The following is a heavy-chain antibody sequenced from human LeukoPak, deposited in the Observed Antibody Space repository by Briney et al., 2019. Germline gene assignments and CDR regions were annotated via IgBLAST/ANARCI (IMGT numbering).Heavy chain of an antibody. CDR2: FDPEDGET. J-gene: IGHJ5*02. CDR1: GYTLTELS. Sequence: ASVKVSCKVSGYTLTELSMHWVRQAPGKGLEWMGGFDPEDGETIYAQKFQGRVTMTEDTSTDTAYMELSSLRSEDTAVYCCATARVGSSSWYNWFDPWGQGTLVTVSS. V-gene: IGHV1-24*01. D-gene: IGHD6-13*01. CDR3: ATARVGSSSWYNWFDP.